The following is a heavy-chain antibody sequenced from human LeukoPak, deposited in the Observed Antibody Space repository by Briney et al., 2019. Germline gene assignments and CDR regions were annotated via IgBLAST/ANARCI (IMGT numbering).Heavy chain of an antibody. J-gene: IGHJ4*02. CDR3: ARGAHYHASSEGFDY. D-gene: IGHD2-8*01. CDR2: INPNRCGT. CDR1: GYTFTGYY. Sequence: ASVKVSCKASGYTFTGYYMHRVRHPPGPRLEWMGGINPNRCGTIYVQKVQGRVTMTRDRSISTAYMELSRLRSDVTAVDYCARGAHYHASSEGFDYWGQGTLVTVSS. V-gene: IGHV1-2*02.